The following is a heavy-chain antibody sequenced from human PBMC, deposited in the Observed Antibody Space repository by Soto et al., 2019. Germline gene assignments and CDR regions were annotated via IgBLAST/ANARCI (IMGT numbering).Heavy chain of an antibody. Sequence: GGSLRLSCAPSGFTFSSYGMHWVRQAPGKGLEWEAVIWYDGSNKYYADYVKGRFTISRDNSKNTLYMQMNSLRAEDTAVYYCARDLGYCSGGSCLAPGGSYYGMDVWGQGT. CDR3: ARDLGYCSGGSCLAPGGSYYGMDV. V-gene: IGHV3-33*01. CDR2: IWYDGSNK. D-gene: IGHD2-15*01. CDR1: GFTFSSYG. J-gene: IGHJ6*02.